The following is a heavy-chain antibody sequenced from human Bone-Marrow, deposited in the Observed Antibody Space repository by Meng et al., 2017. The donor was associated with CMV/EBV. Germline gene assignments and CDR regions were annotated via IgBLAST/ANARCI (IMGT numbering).Heavy chain of an antibody. J-gene: IGHJ6*02. D-gene: IGHD6-6*01. V-gene: IGHV1-69*10. Sequence: SVKVSCKASGGTFSSYAISWVRQAPGQGLEWMGGIIPILGIANYAQKFQGRVTITADKSTSTAYMELSSLRSEDTAVYYCARDSRGLSFLAARHNYYGMDVWGQGTTVTVSS. CDR1: GGTFSSYA. CDR3: ARDSRGLSFLAARHNYYGMDV. CDR2: IIPILGIA.